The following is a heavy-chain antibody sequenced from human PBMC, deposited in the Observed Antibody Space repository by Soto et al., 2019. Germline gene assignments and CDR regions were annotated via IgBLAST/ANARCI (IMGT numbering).Heavy chain of an antibody. CDR1: GGTFNGHS. Sequence: QVQLVQSGAEVKKPESSVKVSCKASGGTFNGHSFSWVRQAPGQGLEWMGSIIPMFNTSTYAQRFQGRVTITADESTTTAYMDLSSLTSEDTAVYYCTSDDTVLVGADSAFDIWGQGTMVTVSS. D-gene: IGHD4-17*01. J-gene: IGHJ3*02. CDR2: IIPMFNTS. CDR3: TSDDTVLVGADSAFDI. V-gene: IGHV1-69*01.